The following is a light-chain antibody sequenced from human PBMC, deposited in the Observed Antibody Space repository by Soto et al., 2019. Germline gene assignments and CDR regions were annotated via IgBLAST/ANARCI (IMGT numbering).Light chain of an antibody. J-gene: IGKJ1*01. CDR3: QHYNSYSLT. CDR1: QSISSW. CDR2: KAA. Sequence: DIQMTQSPSTLSASVGDRVTITCRASQSISSWLAWYQQKQGKAPRLLIYKAASLESGVQSRFRGSGSGEEFTLTSSSLQPDDFATYYCQHYNSYSLTFGQGTKVDIK. V-gene: IGKV1-5*03.